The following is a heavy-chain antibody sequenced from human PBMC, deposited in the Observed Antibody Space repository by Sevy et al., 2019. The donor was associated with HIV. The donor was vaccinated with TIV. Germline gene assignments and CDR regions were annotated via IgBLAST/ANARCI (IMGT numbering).Heavy chain of an antibody. V-gene: IGHV3-7*03. Sequence: GGSLRLSCAASGFSFSTYWMTWVRQAPGKGLEWVATMNQDGTERDYVDSVKGRFTISRDNSKNTVYLQMNSLRVEDTAVYFCARETVSGYNLWGQGTVVTVSS. CDR3: ARETVSGYNL. CDR1: GFSFSTYW. CDR2: MNQDGTER. J-gene: IGHJ4*02. D-gene: IGHD5-12*01.